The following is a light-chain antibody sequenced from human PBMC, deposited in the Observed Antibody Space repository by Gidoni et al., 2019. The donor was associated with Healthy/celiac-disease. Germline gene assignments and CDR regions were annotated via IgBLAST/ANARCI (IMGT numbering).Light chain of an antibody. CDR1: QSISSW. V-gene: IGKV1-5*03. J-gene: IGKJ4*01. Sequence: DIQMTQSPSTLSASVGDRVIITCRASQSISSWLAWYQQKPGKAPKLLIYTASSLDSGVPSRFSGSGSGTEFTLTISSLQPDDFATYYCQQYYSYPLTFGGGTKVEIK. CDR3: QQYYSYPLT. CDR2: TAS.